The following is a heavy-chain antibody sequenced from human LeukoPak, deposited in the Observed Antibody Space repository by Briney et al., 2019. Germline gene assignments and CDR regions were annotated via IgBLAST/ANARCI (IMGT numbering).Heavy chain of an antibody. V-gene: IGHV4-30-2*01. J-gene: IGHJ4*02. CDR3: ARDGFWSGFDY. D-gene: IGHD3-3*01. Sequence: SETLSLTCAVSGGSISSGGYSWSWIRQPPGKGLEWIGYIYHSGSTYYNPSLKSRVTISVDRSKNQFSLKLSSVTAADTAVYYCARDGFWSGFDYWGQGTLVTVSS. CDR2: IYHSGST. CDR1: GGSISSGGYS.